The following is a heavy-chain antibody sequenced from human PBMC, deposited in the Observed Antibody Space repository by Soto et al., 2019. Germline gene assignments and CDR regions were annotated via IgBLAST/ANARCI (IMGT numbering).Heavy chain of an antibody. CDR3: ARSNWYSEY. CDR1: GGSISNHY. V-gene: IGHV4-59*11. D-gene: IGHD7-27*01. Sequence: QVQLQESGPGLVKPSETLSLTCTVSGGSISNHYWSWIRQPPGKGLEWIGYIYYNGNTNCNPSIKSRVTLSVDTDKIQFSLKLSSVTAADTAVYYCARSNWYSEYWGQGTLVTVSS. J-gene: IGHJ4*02. CDR2: IYYNGNT.